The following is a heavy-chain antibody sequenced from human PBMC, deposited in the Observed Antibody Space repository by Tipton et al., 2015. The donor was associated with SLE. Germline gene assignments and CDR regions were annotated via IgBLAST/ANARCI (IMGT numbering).Heavy chain of an antibody. Sequence: LRPSCTVSGGSINNFYWSWLRQPPGKGLEWIGYIYYSETTNYNPSLKSRVTISVDTSKNQFSLRLRSVTAVDTAVYYCARLIAVGTDYFDLWGRGTLVTVSS. CDR2: IYYSETT. CDR1: GGSINNFY. CDR3: ARLIAVGTDYFDL. J-gene: IGHJ2*01. D-gene: IGHD6-13*01. V-gene: IGHV4-59*01.